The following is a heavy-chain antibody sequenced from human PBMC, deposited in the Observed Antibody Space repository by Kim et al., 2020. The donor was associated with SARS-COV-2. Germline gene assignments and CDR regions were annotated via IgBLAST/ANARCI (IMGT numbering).Heavy chain of an antibody. CDR3: ARGADRRNGMDV. D-gene: IGHD2-8*01. Sequence: GGSLRLSCAASGFTFSSYAMHWVRQAPGKGLEWVAVISYDGSNKYYADSVKGRFTISRDNSKNTLYLQMNSLRAEDTAVYYCARGADRRNGMDVWGKGTT. CDR2: ISYDGSNK. J-gene: IGHJ6*03. V-gene: IGHV3-30*04. CDR1: GFTFSSYA.